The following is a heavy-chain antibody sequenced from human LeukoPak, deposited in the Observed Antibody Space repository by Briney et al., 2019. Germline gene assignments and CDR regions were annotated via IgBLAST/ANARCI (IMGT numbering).Heavy chain of an antibody. Sequence: GGSPRLSCAASGFTFSIYAMSWVRQAPGKGLEWVSVISGSDSSTYYTDSVKGRFTISRDNSKNTLYLQMNSLRAEDTAVYYCAKVSWNDGRVYDYWGQGTLVTVSS. CDR2: ISGSDSST. V-gene: IGHV3-23*01. J-gene: IGHJ4*02. CDR3: AKVSWNDGRVYDY. D-gene: IGHD1-1*01. CDR1: GFTFSIYA.